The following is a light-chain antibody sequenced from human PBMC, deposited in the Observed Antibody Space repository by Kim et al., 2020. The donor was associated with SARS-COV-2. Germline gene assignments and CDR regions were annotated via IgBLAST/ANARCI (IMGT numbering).Light chain of an antibody. CDR1: QTINTY. CDR2: ATS. Sequence: DIQMTQSPSSLSAFVGDRVTITCRASQTINTYFNWYQQKPGKAPKLLIYATSSLQSGVPSRFSGSGSGTEFTLTISRLQPEDVAIYYCQQSYSSPYTFGQGTKLEI. J-gene: IGKJ2*01. CDR3: QQSYSSPYT. V-gene: IGKV1-39*01.